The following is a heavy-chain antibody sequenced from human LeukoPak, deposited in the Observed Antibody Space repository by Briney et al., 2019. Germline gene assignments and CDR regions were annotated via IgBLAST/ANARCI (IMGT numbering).Heavy chain of an antibody. CDR3: ARDYAFDV. J-gene: IGHJ3*01. Sequence: PETLSLTSTVSRDSVSRYFWSSIRQPPGKGLEWIAYIHYIGSINYNPSLNGRVTISVDTSKNQCPLQLSSATAADTAIYYCARDYAFDVWGPGTMVTVSS. CDR1: RDSVSRYF. CDR2: IHYIGSI. V-gene: IGHV4-59*02.